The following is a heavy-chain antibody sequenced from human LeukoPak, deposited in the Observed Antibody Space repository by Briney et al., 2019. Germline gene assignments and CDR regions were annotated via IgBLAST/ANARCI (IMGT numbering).Heavy chain of an antibody. CDR3: ARGPSRGDYGELFDY. D-gene: IGHD4-17*01. CDR1: GFTFSSYS. V-gene: IGHV3-21*01. J-gene: IGHJ4*02. Sequence: GGSLRLSCAASGFTFSSYSMNWVRQAPGKGLEWVSSISSSSSYIYYADSVKGRFTISRDNAKNSLYLQMNSLRAEDTAVYYCARGPSRGDYGELFDYWGQGTLVTVSS. CDR2: ISSSSSYI.